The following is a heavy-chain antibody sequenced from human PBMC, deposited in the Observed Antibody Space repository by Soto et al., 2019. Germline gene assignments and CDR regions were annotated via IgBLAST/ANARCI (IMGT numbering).Heavy chain of an antibody. CDR2: ISGSGFKK. D-gene: IGHD1-26*01. V-gene: IGHV3-23*01. CDR3: AKNQGVELVPLATVDWFDP. Sequence: RRLSCAASGFIFENFGMSWVRQAPGEGLEWISSISGSGFKKYYADSVKGRFTISRDNSKSTVYLELNNLSAEDTAVYHCAKNQGVELVPLATVDWFDPWGQGSVVTVSS. J-gene: IGHJ5*02. CDR1: GFIFENFG.